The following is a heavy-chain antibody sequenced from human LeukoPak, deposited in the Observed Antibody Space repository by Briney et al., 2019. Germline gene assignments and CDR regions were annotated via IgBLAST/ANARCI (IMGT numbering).Heavy chain of an antibody. J-gene: IGHJ4*02. D-gene: IGHD3-16*01. CDR2: INPSGGRT. V-gene: IGHV1-46*01. CDR1: GYTFTRYY. CDR3: AGDRGGRTPAVVGY. Sequence: GASVKVSCKASGYTFTRYYMHWVRQAPGQGLEWMGIINPSGGRTTYAQKFQGRVTMTRDMSTSTVYMELSSLRSEDTAVYYCAGDRGGRTPAVVGYWGQGTLVTVSS.